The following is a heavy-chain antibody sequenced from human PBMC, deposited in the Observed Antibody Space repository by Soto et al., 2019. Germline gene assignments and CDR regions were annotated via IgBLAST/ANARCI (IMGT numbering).Heavy chain of an antibody. CDR1: GYRISVQW. CDR3: ARIRGAYLDIDL. Sequence: GESLKISCKCSGYRISVQWIGWVRQTPGEGLQLMGVIYPADSDTRYSPSFQGQVTISADKSIGAAYLQWSSVKASDTAIYYCARIRGAYLDIDLWGQGTLVTVSS. V-gene: IGHV5-51*01. D-gene: IGHD1-26*01. J-gene: IGHJ4*02. CDR2: IYPADSDT.